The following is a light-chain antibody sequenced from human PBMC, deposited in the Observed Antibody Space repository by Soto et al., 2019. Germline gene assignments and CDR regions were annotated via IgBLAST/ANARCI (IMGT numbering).Light chain of an antibody. CDR3: QSYASSLSVV. V-gene: IGLV1-40*01. CDR2: GNS. J-gene: IGLJ2*01. Sequence: QSVLTQPPSVSGAPGQRVTISCIGSSSNIGAGYDVHWYQQLLGTAPKLLIYGNSNRPSGVPDRFSGSKSGTSASLAITGLQAEDEADYYCQSYASSLSVVFGGGTKLTVL. CDR1: SSNIGAGYD.